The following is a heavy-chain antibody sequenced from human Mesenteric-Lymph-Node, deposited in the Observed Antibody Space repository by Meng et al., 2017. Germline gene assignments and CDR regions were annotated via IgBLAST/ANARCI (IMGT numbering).Heavy chain of an antibody. D-gene: IGHD2-21*01. CDR2: IHHSGSA. CDR3: ASFDHIPRRNYFDY. V-gene: IGHV4-30-4*01. J-gene: IGHJ4*02. CDR1: GGSMSSGNYY. Sequence: QVLLQEAGPGLVEPSQTLSLTCTVSGGSMSSGNYYWSWIRQPPGKGLEWIGYIHHSGSAYYNPSLKSRVSISVDTSKNQFSLNLNSMTAADTAVYYCASFDHIPRRNYFDYWGQGTLVTVFS.